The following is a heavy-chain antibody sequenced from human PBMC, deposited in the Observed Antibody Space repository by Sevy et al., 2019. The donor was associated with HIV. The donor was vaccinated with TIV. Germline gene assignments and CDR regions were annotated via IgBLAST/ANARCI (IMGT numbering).Heavy chain of an antibody. CDR1: GGPINDFY. V-gene: IGHV4-59*01. CDR3: ACSNWTRGVDGFDI. J-gene: IGHJ3*02. CDR2: LYSLHHGRST. D-gene: IGHD3-10*01. Sequence: SETLSLTCTVSGGPINDFYWNWIRQPPGKGLGWIGSLYSLHHGRSTNYNLSLRSRVTISVDTSKNQFSLRLKSVTAADAAVYYCACSNWTRGVDGFDIWGQGTRVTVSS.